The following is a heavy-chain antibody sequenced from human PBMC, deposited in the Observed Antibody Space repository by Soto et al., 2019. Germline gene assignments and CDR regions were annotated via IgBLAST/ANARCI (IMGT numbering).Heavy chain of an antibody. D-gene: IGHD5-12*01. J-gene: IGHJ4*02. CDR2: IYYTGST. CDR3: ARDRRDGYKYYFDY. Sequence: QVQLQESGPGLVKPSETLSLTCTVSGGSISSHYWSWIRQPPGKGLEWIGYIYYTGSTNYNPSLKIPLTTSVPTSKNPSSLKLSSVTAADTAVYYCARDRRDGYKYYFDYWGQGTLVIVSS. V-gene: IGHV4-59*11. CDR1: GGSISSHY.